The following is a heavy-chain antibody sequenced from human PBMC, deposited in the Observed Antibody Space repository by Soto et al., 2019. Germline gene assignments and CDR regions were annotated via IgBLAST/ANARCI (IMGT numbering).Heavy chain of an antibody. CDR2: IYYSGST. J-gene: IGHJ6*01. CDR1: GGSISSYY. Sequence: PSETLSLTCTVSGGSISSYYWSWIRQPPGKGLEWIGYIYYSGSTNYNPSLKSRVTISVDTSKNQFSLKLSSVTAEDTAVYYCARGAAYYDFWSGDNTRWGPYGYYGMDGWGQGTRVTV. D-gene: IGHD3-3*01. CDR3: ARGAAYYDFWSGDNTRWGPYGYYGMDG. V-gene: IGHV4-59*01.